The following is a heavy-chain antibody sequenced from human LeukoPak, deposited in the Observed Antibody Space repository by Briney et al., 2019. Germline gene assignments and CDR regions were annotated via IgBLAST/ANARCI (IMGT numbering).Heavy chain of an antibody. D-gene: IGHD5-18*01. V-gene: IGHV4-34*01. J-gene: IGHJ4*02. CDR1: GGSFSGYY. CDR2: INHSGST. Sequence: KPSETLSLTCAVYGGSFSGYYWSWIRQPPGKGLEWIGEINHSGSTNYNPSLKSRVTISVDTSKNQFSLKLSSVTAADTAVYYCARGPKNVETAMVGQYYFDYWGQGTLVTVSS. CDR3: ARGPKNVETAMVGQYYFDY.